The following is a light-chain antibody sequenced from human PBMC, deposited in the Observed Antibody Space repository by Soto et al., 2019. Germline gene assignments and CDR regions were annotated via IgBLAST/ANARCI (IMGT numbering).Light chain of an antibody. CDR2: EVS. V-gene: IGLV2-18*02. CDR1: SSDVGSFSR. Sequence: QSVLTQPPSVSGSPGQSVAISCTGTSSDVGSFSRVSWYQQPPGTAPKLLIYEVSSRPSGVPDRFSGSKSGNTASLTISGLQAEDEADYYCNSYTSSSTYVFGTGTKVTVL. J-gene: IGLJ1*01. CDR3: NSYTSSSTYV.